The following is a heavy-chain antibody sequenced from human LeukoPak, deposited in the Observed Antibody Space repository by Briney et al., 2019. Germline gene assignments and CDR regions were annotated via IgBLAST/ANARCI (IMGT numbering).Heavy chain of an antibody. J-gene: IGHJ3*02. D-gene: IGHD1-26*01. CDR2: ISFDGTIK. CDR1: GFTFSTYG. Sequence: LAGGSLRLSCAASGFTFSTYGMNWVRQAPGKGPEWVALISFDGTIKYYLDSVKGRFTISRDNSKNTLYLQMNSLRAEDTALYYCAKDLLGGTYTEGAFDIWGQGTMVTVSS. CDR3: AKDLLGGTYTEGAFDI. V-gene: IGHV3-30*18.